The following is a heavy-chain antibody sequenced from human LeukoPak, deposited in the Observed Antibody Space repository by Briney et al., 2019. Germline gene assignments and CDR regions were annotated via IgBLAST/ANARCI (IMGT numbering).Heavy chain of an antibody. CDR2: ISAYNGNT. J-gene: IGHJ4*02. D-gene: IGHD6-6*01. V-gene: IGHV1-18*01. CDR3: ARDMRRYSSSPGFFDY. Sequence: ASVKVSCKASGYTFTSYGISWVRQAPGQGLEWMGWISAYNGNTSYAQKLQGRVTMTTDTSTSTAYMELRSLRSDDTAVYYCARDMRRYSSSPGFFDYWGQGTLVTVSS. CDR1: GYTFTSYG.